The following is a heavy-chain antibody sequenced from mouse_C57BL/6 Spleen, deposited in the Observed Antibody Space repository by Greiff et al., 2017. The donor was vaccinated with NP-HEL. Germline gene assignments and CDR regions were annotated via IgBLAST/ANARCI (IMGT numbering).Heavy chain of an antibody. CDR1: GFTFSDYG. Sequence: EVQVVESGGGLVKPGGSLKLSCAASGFTFSDYGMHWVRQAPEKGLEWVAYISSGSSTIYYADTVKGRFTISRDNAKNTLFLQMTSLRSEDTAMYYCARSPLFITTVVAPMDYWGQGTSVTVSS. CDR3: ARSPLFITTVVAPMDY. V-gene: IGHV5-17*01. J-gene: IGHJ4*01. CDR2: ISSGSSTI. D-gene: IGHD1-1*01.